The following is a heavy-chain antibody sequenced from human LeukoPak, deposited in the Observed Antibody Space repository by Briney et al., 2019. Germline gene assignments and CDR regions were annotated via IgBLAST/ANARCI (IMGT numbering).Heavy chain of an antibody. CDR1: GFTFSSYE. CDR2: ISSRGSAI. V-gene: IGHV3-48*03. Sequence: GSLRLSCVASGFTFSSYEMNWVRQAPGKGLEWVSKISSRGSAIYYADSVKGRFTISRDNAKSTLYLQMNSLRAEDTAVYYCARGGSLGYWGQGTLVTLFS. CDR3: ARGGSLGY. D-gene: IGHD6-19*01. J-gene: IGHJ4*02.